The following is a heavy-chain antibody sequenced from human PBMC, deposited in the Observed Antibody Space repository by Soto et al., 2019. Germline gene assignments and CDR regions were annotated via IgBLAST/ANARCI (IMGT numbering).Heavy chain of an antibody. CDR3: AREITIFGVVTNDAFDI. J-gene: IGHJ3*02. Sequence: GASVKVSCKASGYTFTSYYMHWVRQAPGQGLEWMGIINPSGGSTSYAQKFQGRVTMTRDTSTSTVYMELSSLRSEDTAVYYCAREITIFGVVTNDAFDIWGQGTMVTVSS. D-gene: IGHD3-3*01. CDR1: GYTFTSYY. V-gene: IGHV1-46*01. CDR2: INPSGGST.